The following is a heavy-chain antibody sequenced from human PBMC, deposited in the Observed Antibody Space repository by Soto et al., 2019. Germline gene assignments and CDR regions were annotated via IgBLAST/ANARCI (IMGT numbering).Heavy chain of an antibody. CDR2: IYYSGST. D-gene: IGHD6-19*01. J-gene: IGHJ4*02. V-gene: IGHV4-39*01. Sequence: SETLSLTCTVSGGSISSSNYYWGWIRQPPGKGLEWIGSIYYSGSTYYNPSLKSRVTISVDTSKNQFSLKLSSVTAADTAVFYFARGLSVAGTTYSGQRLLVTLSS. CDR1: GGSISSSNYY. CDR3: ARGLSVAGTTY.